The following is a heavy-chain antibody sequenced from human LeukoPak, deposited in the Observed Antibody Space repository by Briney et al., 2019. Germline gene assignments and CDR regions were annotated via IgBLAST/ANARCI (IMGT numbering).Heavy chain of an antibody. J-gene: IGHJ5*02. CDR2: IYYSGST. Sequence: SETLSLTCTVSGGSISSSSYYWGWIRQPPGKGLEWIGSIYYSGSTYYNPSLKSRVTISVDTSKNQFSLKLSSLTAADTAVYYCARSYDSSGYYYDVRLNWFDPWGQGTLVTVSS. V-gene: IGHV4-39*07. CDR1: GGSISSSSYY. D-gene: IGHD3-22*01. CDR3: ARSYDSSGYYYDVRLNWFDP.